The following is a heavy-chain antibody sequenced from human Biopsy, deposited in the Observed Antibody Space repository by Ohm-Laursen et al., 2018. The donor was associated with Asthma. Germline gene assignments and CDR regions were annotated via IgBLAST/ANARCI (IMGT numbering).Heavy chain of an antibody. CDR2: INSVFGTT. Sequence: SVKVCCNSLGGTFNTYVIGWVRQAPGQGLEWMGGINSVFGTTTYPQKFQDRVTITADDSTSTVYMELSSLRSEDTAVYYCARKAGSCISRTCYSLDFWGQGTLVTVSS. D-gene: IGHD2-2*01. CDR3: ARKAGSCISRTCYSLDF. V-gene: IGHV1-69*13. J-gene: IGHJ4*02. CDR1: GGTFNTYV.